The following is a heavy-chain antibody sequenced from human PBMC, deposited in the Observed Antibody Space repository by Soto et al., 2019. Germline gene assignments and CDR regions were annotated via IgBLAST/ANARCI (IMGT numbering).Heavy chain of an antibody. D-gene: IGHD6-13*01. CDR2: INAGNGNT. V-gene: IGHV1-3*01. CDR1: GYTFTSYA. CDR3: ARSSSWYVFDY. J-gene: IGHJ4*02. Sequence: QVQLVQSGAEVKKPGASVKVSCKASGYTFTSYAMHWVRQAPGQRLEWMGWINAGNGNTKYPQKFQGRVTITRDTSASTAYMELSSLRSEDTAVYYCARSSSWYVFDYWGQGTLVTVSS.